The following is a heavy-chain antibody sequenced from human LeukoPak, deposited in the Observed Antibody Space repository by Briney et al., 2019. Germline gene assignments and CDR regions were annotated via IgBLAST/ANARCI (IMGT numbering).Heavy chain of an antibody. CDR1: GFTVSSNY. CDR2: IYSGGST. CDR3: ARDLVRGRYYYYGMDV. D-gene: IGHD2-8*02. V-gene: IGHV3-53*01. Sequence: PGGSLRLSCAASGFTVSSNYMSWVRQAPGKGLEWVSVIYSGGSTYYADSVKGRFTISRDNSKNTLYLQMNSLRAEDTAVYYCARDLVRGRYYYYGMDVWGQGTTVTVSS. J-gene: IGHJ6*02.